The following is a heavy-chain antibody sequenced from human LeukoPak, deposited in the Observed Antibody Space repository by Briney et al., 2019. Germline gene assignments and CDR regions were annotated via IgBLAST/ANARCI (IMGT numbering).Heavy chain of an antibody. CDR1: GFTFSSYS. J-gene: IGHJ4*02. Sequence: GGSLLLSCAASGFTFSSYSMNWVRQAPGKGLEWVSYISSSSSTIYYADSVKGRFTISRDNAENSLSLQMNSLRAEDAAVYYCASNYGGWGQGTLVTVSS. CDR3: ASNYGG. V-gene: IGHV3-48*01. D-gene: IGHD4-11*01. CDR2: ISSSSSTI.